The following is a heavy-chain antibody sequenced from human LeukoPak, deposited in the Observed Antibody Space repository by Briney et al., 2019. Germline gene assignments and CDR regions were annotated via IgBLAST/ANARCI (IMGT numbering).Heavy chain of an antibody. CDR1: GFTFSSYA. V-gene: IGHV3-23*01. D-gene: IGHD6-13*01. CDR3: ARDRASSWYGEYDAFDI. CDR2: ISGSGAST. J-gene: IGHJ3*02. Sequence: HSGGSPRLSCAASGFTFSSYAMSWVRQAPWKGLEWVSGISGSGASTHYADSVKGRFTISRDSSKNTLYLQMNSLRAEDTAVYYCARDRASSWYGEYDAFDIWGQGTMVTVSS.